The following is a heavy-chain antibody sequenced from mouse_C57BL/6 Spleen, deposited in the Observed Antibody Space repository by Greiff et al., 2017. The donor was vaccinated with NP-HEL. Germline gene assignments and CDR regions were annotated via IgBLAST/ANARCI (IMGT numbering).Heavy chain of an antibody. CDR1: GFTFTDYY. Sequence: EVMLVESGGGLVQPGGSLSLSCAASGFTFTDYYMSWVRQPPGKALEWLGFIRNKANGYTTEYSASVKAPFTISRDNSQSILYLQMNALRAEDSATYYCARAKYYSYAMDYWGQGTSVTVSS. J-gene: IGHJ4*01. CDR2: IRNKANGYTT. V-gene: IGHV7-3*01. D-gene: IGHD1-1*01. CDR3: ARAKYYSYAMDY.